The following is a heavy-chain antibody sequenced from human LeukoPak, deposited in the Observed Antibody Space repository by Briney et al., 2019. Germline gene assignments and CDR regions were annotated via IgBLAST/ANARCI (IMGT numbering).Heavy chain of an antibody. Sequence: QPGGSLRLSCAASGFTFSSYAMSWVRQAPGKGLEWVSAISGSGGSTYYADSVKGRFTISRDNSKNTLYLHMHSLRADDTALYYCAKDLHGAFDYWGQGILVTVSS. J-gene: IGHJ4*02. V-gene: IGHV3-23*01. CDR1: GFTFSSYA. CDR3: AKDLHGAFDY. CDR2: ISGSGGST. D-gene: IGHD3-10*01.